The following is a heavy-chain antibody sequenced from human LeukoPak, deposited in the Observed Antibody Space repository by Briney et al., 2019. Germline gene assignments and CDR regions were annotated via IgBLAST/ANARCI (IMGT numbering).Heavy chain of an antibody. J-gene: IGHJ4*02. CDR3: ARFYDSSGYSLSYYFDY. Sequence: SETLSLTCAVYGGSFRGYYWSWIRQSPGEGLEWIGEINHGGNTNYNPSLESRVTISLDMSKNQFSLRLNSVTAADTAVYYCARFYDSSGYSLSYYFDYWGQGILVTVSS. V-gene: IGHV4-34*01. CDR1: GGSFRGYY. CDR2: INHGGNT. D-gene: IGHD3-22*01.